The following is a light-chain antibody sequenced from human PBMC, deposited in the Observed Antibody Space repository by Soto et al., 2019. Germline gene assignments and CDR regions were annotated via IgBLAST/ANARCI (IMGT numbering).Light chain of an antibody. CDR1: QSVLYSSNNKNY. J-gene: IGKJ4*01. Sequence: DIVMTQSPDSLAVSLGERATINCKSSQSVLYSSNNKNYLAWYQQKPGQPPKLLIYWSSTRESGVPHRFSGSGSGTDLTVAISRLQAEDVVXXXXXXYCSTPLTVGGGPNQGIK. CDR3: XXYCSTPLT. CDR2: WSS. V-gene: IGKV4-1*01.